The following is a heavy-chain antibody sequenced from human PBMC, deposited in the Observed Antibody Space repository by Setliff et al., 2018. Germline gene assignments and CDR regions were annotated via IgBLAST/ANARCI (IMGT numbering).Heavy chain of an antibody. D-gene: IGHD6-19*01. CDR2: LYTLDSDT. CDR1: GYSFTHYW. CDR3: ASHEPWLWNAFDI. J-gene: IGHJ3*02. V-gene: IGHV5-51*01. Sequence: GASLKISCEGSGYSFTHYWIGWVRRMPGKGLEWMGILYTLDSDTRYSPSFQGMVTTSAGKSVSTAYLQWSSLKASDTAIYYCASHEPWLWNAFDIWGQGTMVTVSS.